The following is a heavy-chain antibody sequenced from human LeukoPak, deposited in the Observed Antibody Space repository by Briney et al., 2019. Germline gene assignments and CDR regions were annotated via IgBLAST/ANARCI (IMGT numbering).Heavy chain of an antibody. J-gene: IGHJ4*02. CDR3: ARYDYVWGSYRYTGFDY. CDR2: IYHSGST. CDR1: GYSISSGYY. Sequence: SETLSLTCTVSGYSISSGYYWGWIRQTPGKGLEWIGSIYHSGSTYYNPSLKSRVTILVDTSKNQFSLKLSSVTAADTAVYYCARYDYVWGSYRYTGFDYWGQGTLVTVSS. D-gene: IGHD3-16*02. V-gene: IGHV4-38-2*02.